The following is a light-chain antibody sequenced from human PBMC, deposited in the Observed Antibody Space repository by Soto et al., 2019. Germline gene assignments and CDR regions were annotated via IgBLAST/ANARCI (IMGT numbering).Light chain of an antibody. CDR3: QSYDSSLSGYV. CDR2: GNS. Sequence: QSVLTQPPAVSGAPWQRVTISCTGSSSNIGAGYDVHWYQQLPGTAPKLLIYGNSNRPSGVPDRFSGSKSGTSASLAITGLQAEDEADYYCQSYDSSLSGYVFGTGNKVPVL. CDR1: SSNIGAGYD. J-gene: IGLJ1*01. V-gene: IGLV1-40*01.